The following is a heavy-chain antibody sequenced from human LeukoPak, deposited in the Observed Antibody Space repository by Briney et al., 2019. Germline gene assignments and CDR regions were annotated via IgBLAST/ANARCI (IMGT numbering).Heavy chain of an antibody. CDR2: IYYSGST. CDR3: ATSSGGNYGDYVDY. V-gene: IGHV4-59*01. CDR1: GGSISIYY. D-gene: IGHD4-17*01. J-gene: IGHJ4*02. Sequence: SETLSLTCTVSGGSISIYYWSWIRQPPGKGLEWIGYIYYSGSTNYNPSLKSRVTISVDTSKNQFSLKLSSVTAADTAVYYCATSSGGNYGDYVDYWGQGTLVTVSS.